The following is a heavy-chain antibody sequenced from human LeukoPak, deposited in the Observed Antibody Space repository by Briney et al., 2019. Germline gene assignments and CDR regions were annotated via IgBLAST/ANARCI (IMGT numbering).Heavy chain of an antibody. D-gene: IGHD3-10*01. CDR2: ISYDGSNK. Sequence: GGSLRLSCAASGFTFSSYGMHWVRQAPGKGLEWVAVISYDGSNKYYADSVKGRFTISRDNSKNTLYLQMNSLRAEDTAVYYCARSVVGITMVRDYFDYWGQGTLVTVSS. CDR3: ARSVVGITMVRDYFDY. CDR1: GFTFSSYG. V-gene: IGHV3-30*03. J-gene: IGHJ4*02.